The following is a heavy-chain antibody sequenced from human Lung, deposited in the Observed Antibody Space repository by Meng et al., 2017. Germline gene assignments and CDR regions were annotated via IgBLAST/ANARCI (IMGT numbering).Heavy chain of an antibody. CDR2: INPNSGGT. CDR1: GYTFTGYY. J-gene: IGHJ1*01. Sequence: ASVKVSCKASGYTFTGYYMNWVRQAPGQGLEWMGRINPNSGGTNYAQKFQGRVTMTRDTSISTAYMELSRLRSDDTAVYYCARVDHSSGYWGYFQHWGQGTLVTVSS. V-gene: IGHV1-2*06. CDR3: ARVDHSSGYWGYFQH. D-gene: IGHD3-22*01.